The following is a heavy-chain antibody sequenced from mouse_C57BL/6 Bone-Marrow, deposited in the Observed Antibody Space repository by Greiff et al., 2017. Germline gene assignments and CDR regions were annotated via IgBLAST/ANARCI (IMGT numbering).Heavy chain of an antibody. CDR3: AREGGYWYCDV. CDR1: GYTFTDYY. CDR2: IYPGSGNT. V-gene: IGHV1-76*01. Sequence: QVQLQQSGAELVRPGASVKLSCKASGYTFTDYYINWVKQRPGQGLEWIARIYPGSGNTYYNEKFKGKATLTAEKSSSTAYMQLSSLTSEDSAVYFCAREGGYWYCDVWGTGTTVTVSS. J-gene: IGHJ1*03.